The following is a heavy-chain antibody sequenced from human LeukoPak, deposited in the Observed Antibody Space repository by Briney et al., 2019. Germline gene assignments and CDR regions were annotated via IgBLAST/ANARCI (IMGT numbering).Heavy chain of an antibody. D-gene: IGHD2-2*01. CDR3: ASSRVPAASDPPFDY. Sequence: GRSLRLSCAASGFTFSSYGMHWVRQAPGKGLEWVAVIWYGGSNKYYADSVKGRFTISRDNSKNTLYLQMNSLRAEDTAIYYCASSRVPAASDPPFDYWGQGTLVTVSS. V-gene: IGHV3-33*08. J-gene: IGHJ4*02. CDR1: GFTFSSYG. CDR2: IWYGGSNK.